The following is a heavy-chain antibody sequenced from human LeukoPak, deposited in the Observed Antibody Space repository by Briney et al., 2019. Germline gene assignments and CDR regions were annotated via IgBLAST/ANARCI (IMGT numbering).Heavy chain of an antibody. D-gene: IGHD6-13*01. CDR1: GYSFTSYW. CDR3: ARHASIAANWFDP. J-gene: IGHJ5*02. V-gene: IGHV5-51*01. CDR2: IYPGDSDT. Sequence: GESLQISCKGSGYSFTSYWIGWVRQMPGKGLEWMGIIYPGDSDTRYSPSFQGQVTISADKSISTAYLQWSSLKASDAAMYYCARHASIAANWFDPWGQGTLVTVSS.